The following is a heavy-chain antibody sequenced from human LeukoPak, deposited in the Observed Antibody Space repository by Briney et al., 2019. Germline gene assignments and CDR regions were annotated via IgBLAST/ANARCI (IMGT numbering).Heavy chain of an antibody. CDR3: ARDSGGTRDY. V-gene: IGHV3-21*01. D-gene: IGHD6-13*01. CDR2: ISTSSIYI. J-gene: IGHJ4*02. Sequence: PGGSLRLSCAASGFTFSSYSMNWVRHAPGKGLEWVSSISTSSIYIYYADSVKGRFTISRDNAKNSLYLQMNSLRAEDTAVYYCARDSGGTRDYWGQGTLVTVSS. CDR1: GFTFSSYS.